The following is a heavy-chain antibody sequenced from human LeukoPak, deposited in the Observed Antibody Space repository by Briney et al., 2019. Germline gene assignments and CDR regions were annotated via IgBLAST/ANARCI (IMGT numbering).Heavy chain of an antibody. CDR3: AKDPVRGLVHNDH. D-gene: IGHD3-16*01. Sequence: PGGSLRFSCAASGFTFSSYAMHWVRQAPGKGLEWVAVISYDGSNKYYADSVKGRFTISRDNSKNTLYLQMNSLRAEDTAVYYCAKDPVRGLVHNDHWGQGTLVTVSS. V-gene: IGHV3-30*04. J-gene: IGHJ4*02. CDR2: ISYDGSNK. CDR1: GFTFSSYA.